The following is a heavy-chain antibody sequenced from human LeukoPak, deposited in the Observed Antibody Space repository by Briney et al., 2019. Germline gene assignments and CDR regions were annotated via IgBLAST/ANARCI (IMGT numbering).Heavy chain of an antibody. V-gene: IGHV3-23*01. J-gene: IGHJ4*02. CDR2: ISGSGGST. D-gene: IGHD3-10*01. CDR3: AKGRYGSGTDFDY. Sequence: PGGSLRLSCAASGFTFSSYAMSWVRQAPGEGLEWVSAISGSGGSTYYADSVKGRFTISRDNSKNTLYLQMNSLRAEDTAVYYGAKGRYGSGTDFDYWGQGTLVTVSS. CDR1: GFTFSSYA.